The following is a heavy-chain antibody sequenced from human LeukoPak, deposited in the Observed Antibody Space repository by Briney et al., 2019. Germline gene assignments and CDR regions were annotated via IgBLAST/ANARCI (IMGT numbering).Heavy chain of an antibody. CDR1: GGTFSSYA. J-gene: IGHJ5*02. D-gene: IGHD6-19*01. V-gene: IGHV1-69*13. Sequence: SVKVSCKASGGTFSSYAISWVRQAPGQGLEWMGGIIPIFGTANYAQKFQGRVTITADESTSTACMELSSLRSEDTAVYYCARWEGQWLVRDWVDPWGQGTLVTVSS. CDR2: IIPIFGTA. CDR3: ARWEGQWLVRDWVDP.